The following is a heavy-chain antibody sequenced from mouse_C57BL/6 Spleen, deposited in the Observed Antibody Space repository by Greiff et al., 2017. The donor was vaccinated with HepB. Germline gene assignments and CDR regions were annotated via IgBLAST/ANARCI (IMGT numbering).Heavy chain of an antibody. Sequence: EVKLQESGPGLAKPSQTLSLTCSVTGYSITSDYWNWIRKFPGNKLEYMGYISYSGSTYYNPSLKSRISITRDTSKNQYYLQLNSVTTEDTATYYCARSPHYYGSSYWYFDVWGTRTTVTVSS. CDR1: GYSITSDY. V-gene: IGHV3-8*01. J-gene: IGHJ1*03. CDR3: ARSPHYYGSSYWYFDV. D-gene: IGHD1-1*01. CDR2: ISYSGST.